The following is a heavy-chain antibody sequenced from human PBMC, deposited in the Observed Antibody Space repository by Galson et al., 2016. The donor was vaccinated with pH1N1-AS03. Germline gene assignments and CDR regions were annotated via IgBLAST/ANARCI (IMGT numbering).Heavy chain of an antibody. J-gene: IGHJ5*02. D-gene: IGHD2-15*01. CDR2: ISPYNGNT. CDR3: ARAAPFDP. Sequence: SVKVSCKASGYTFTNFGMSWVRQAPGQGLEWMGWISPYNGNTQYAQRLEGRVTMTTDTSNNTAYLELRNLTYDDTAVYYCARAAPFDPWGHGTLVIVSS. CDR1: GYTFTNFG. V-gene: IGHV1-18*04.